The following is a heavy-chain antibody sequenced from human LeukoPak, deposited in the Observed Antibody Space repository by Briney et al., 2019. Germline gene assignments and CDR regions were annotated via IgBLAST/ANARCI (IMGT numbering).Heavy chain of an antibody. CDR3: AKDGGYSSGWYDY. CDR1: GFSFSAYP. Sequence: GGSLRLSCAASGFSFSAYPMGWVRQAPGKGLQWLSGISASGDVTFHADRVKGRFAISRDNSKNTLYLQMTGLRAGDTAEYYCAKDGGYSSGWYDYWGQGTLVTVSS. D-gene: IGHD6-19*01. V-gene: IGHV3-23*01. CDR2: ISASGDVT. J-gene: IGHJ4*02.